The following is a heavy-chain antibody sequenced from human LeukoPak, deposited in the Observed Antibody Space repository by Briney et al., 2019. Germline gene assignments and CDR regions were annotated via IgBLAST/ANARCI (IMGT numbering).Heavy chain of an antibody. CDR1: GFTFSRYA. D-gene: IGHD3-22*01. J-gene: IGHJ4*02. Sequence: GGSLRLSCAASGFTFSRYAMSWVRQAPGKGLEWVSGISGSGGSTYYADSVKGRFTISRDNSKNTLYLQMNSLRAEDTAVYYCAKFSYDSSGNFDYWGQGTLVTVSS. V-gene: IGHV3-23*01. CDR2: ISGSGGST. CDR3: AKFSYDSSGNFDY.